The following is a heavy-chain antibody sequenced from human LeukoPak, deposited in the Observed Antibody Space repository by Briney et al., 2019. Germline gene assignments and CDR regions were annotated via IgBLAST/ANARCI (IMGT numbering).Heavy chain of an antibody. D-gene: IGHD5-18*01. V-gene: IGHV3-66*01. CDR1: GFTFSNYT. CDR3: ARARRGYSYVIDY. Sequence: GGSLRLSCAASGFTFSNYTMNWVRQAPGKGLEWVSVVYSDGSTYYADSVKGRFTISRDNSKNTLFLQMNSLRAEDTAVYYCARARRGYSYVIDYWGQGTLVTVSS. CDR2: VYSDGST. J-gene: IGHJ4*02.